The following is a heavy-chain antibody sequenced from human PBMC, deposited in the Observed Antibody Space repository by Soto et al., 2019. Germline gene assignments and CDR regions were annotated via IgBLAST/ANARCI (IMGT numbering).Heavy chain of an antibody. V-gene: IGHV3-30*18. J-gene: IGHJ5*02. CDR2: ISYDGSNK. CDR3: AKDDFDP. Sequence: GGSLRLSCAASGFTFSSYGMHWVRQAPGKGLEWVAVISYDGSNKYYADSVKGRFTISRDNSKNTLYPQMNSLRAEDTAVYYCAKDDFDPWGQGTLVTVSS. CDR1: GFTFSSYG.